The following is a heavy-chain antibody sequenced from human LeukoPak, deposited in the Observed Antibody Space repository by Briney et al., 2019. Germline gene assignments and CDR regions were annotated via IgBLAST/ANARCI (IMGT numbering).Heavy chain of an antibody. CDR3: ARLRSGDYSSDMDV. D-gene: IGHD4-4*01. J-gene: IGHJ6*02. CDR2: FYPGDSDT. CDR1: GYPSTSYW. Sequence: GGSLEISFQGSGYPSTSYWIGWVRPLPGKGLEWMGIFYPGDSDTRYSPSFQGQVTISADKSISTAYLQWSSLKASDTAMYYCARLRSGDYSSDMDVWGQGTTVTVSS. V-gene: IGHV5-51*01.